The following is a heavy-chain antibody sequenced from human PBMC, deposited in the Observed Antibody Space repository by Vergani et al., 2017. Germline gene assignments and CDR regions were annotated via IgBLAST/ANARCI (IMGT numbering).Heavy chain of an antibody. J-gene: IGHJ6*02. CDR2: INSDGSST. CDR1: GFTFSSYW. V-gene: IGHV3-74*01. CDR3: ARDLLPNYDFWSGYSHAYYYYYGVDV. Sequence: EVQLVESGGGLVQPGGSLRLSCAASGFTFSSYWMHWVRQAPGKGLVWVSRINSDGSSTSYADSVKGRFTISRDNAKNTLYLQMNSLRAEDTAVYYCARDLLPNYDFWSGYSHAYYYYYGVDVWDQGTTVTVSS. D-gene: IGHD3-3*01.